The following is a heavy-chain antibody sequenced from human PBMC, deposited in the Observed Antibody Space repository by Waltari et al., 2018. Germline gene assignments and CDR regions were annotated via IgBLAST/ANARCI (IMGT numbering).Heavy chain of an antibody. D-gene: IGHD2-15*01. Sequence: EVQLVESGGGLVQPGGSLRLSCVGSGFTFGTYWMSWVRHSPGKWLEWVGNIKKNGREKSYVDSVKGRFIISRDDAQNSLYLQLNSLRAEDTAVYYCARRRGGGYWYFDLWGRGTLVTVSS. CDR3: ARRRGGGYWYFDL. J-gene: IGHJ2*01. V-gene: IGHV3-7*01. CDR1: GFTFGTYW. CDR2: IKKNGREK.